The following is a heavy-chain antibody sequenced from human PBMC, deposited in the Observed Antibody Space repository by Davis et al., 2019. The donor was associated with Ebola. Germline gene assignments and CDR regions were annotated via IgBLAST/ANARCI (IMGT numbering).Heavy chain of an antibody. V-gene: IGHV4-30-2*01. CDR3: AASRDGYINPAFDY. CDR2: IYHTGST. CDR1: GGSIRTSDYS. Sequence: SETLSLTCTVSGGSIRTSDYSWNWIRQPPGKGLEWIGYIYHTGSTYYNPSLKSRLTMSVDRSKTQFSLSLTSVTAADTAMYYCAASRDGYINPAFDYWGQGSLVTVSS. J-gene: IGHJ4*02. D-gene: IGHD5-24*01.